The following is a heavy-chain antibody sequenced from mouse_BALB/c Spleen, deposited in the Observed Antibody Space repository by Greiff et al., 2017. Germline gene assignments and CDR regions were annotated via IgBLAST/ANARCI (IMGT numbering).Heavy chain of an antibody. Sequence: EVKLVESGGGLVQPGGSRKLSCAASGFTFSSFGMHWVRQAPEKGLEWVAEISSGGSYTYYPDTVTGRFTISRDNAKNTLYLEMSSLRSEDTAMYYCARDGNYGTPYWGQGTLVTVSA. V-gene: IGHV5-9-4*01. CDR3: ARDGNYGTPY. J-gene: IGHJ3*01. CDR2: ISSGGSYT. D-gene: IGHD2-1*01. CDR1: GFTFSSFG.